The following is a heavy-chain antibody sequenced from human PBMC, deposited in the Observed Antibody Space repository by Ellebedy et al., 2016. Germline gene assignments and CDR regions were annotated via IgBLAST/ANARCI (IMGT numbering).Heavy chain of an antibody. Sequence: SETLPLTXTVSGGSISNYYWNWIRQPAGEGLDWIGRVHTRGTPNYKPSLKSRVTMSIDTSKNQFSLKLNSVTAADTAIYYCARLCSTFSCSGAFDFWGQGILVTVSS. CDR3: ARLCSTFSCSGAFDF. V-gene: IGHV4-4*07. J-gene: IGHJ4*02. D-gene: IGHD3-10*02. CDR1: GGSISNYY. CDR2: VHTRGTP.